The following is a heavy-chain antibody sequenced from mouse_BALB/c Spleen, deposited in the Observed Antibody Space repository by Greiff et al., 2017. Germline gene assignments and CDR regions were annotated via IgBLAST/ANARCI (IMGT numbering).Heavy chain of an antibody. J-gene: IGHJ2*01. D-gene: IGHD1-1*01. CDR3: ARDGSSSPYFDY. CDR2: ISDGGSYT. V-gene: IGHV5-4*02. CDR1: GFTFSDYY. Sequence: EVQGVESGGGLVKPGGSLKLSCAASGFTFSDYYMYWVRQTPEKRLEWVATISDGGSYTYYPDSVKGRFTISRDNAKNNLYLQMSSLKSEDTAMYYCARDGSSSPYFDYWGQGTTLTVSS.